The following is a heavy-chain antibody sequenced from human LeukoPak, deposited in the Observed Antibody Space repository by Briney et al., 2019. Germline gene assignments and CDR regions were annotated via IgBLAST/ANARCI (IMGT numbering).Heavy chain of an antibody. J-gene: IGHJ4*02. D-gene: IGHD3-3*01. CDR2: IRGSGGST. CDR3: AKAPNYDFWSGYPGDY. V-gene: IGHV3-23*01. Sequence: PGGSLRLSCAASGFTFSSYAMIWVRQAPGKGLEWVSAIRGSGGSTYYADSVKDRFTISRDNSKNTLYLQMNSLRAEDTAVYYCAKAPNYDFWSGYPGDYWGQGTLVTVSS. CDR1: GFTFSSYA.